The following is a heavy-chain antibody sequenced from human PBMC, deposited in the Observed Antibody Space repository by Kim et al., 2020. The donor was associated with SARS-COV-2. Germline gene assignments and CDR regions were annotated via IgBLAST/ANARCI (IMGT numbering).Heavy chain of an antibody. CDR3: ANELLPYYGMDV. CDR2: ISYDGSNK. J-gene: IGHJ6*02. V-gene: IGHV3-30*18. CDR1: GFTFSSYG. Sequence: GGSLRLSCAASGFTFSSYGMHWVRQAPGKGLEWVAVISYDGSNKYYADSVKGRFTISRDNSKNTLYLQMNSLRADDTAVYYCANELLPYYGMDVWGQGTTVTVSS. D-gene: IGHD3-22*01.